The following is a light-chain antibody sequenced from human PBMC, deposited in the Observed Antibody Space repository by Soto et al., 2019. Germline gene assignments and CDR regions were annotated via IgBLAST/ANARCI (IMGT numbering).Light chain of an antibody. J-gene: IGKJ2*01. CDR2: DAS. Sequence: EIVLTQSAATLSLSPGERATLSCRASQSVSSYLAWYQQKPGQAPRLLIYDASNRATGVPDRFSGSGSGTDFTLTISSLQSEDFAIYYCQQYDIWPPYTFGQGTKVAIK. CDR1: QSVSSY. CDR3: QQYDIWPPYT. V-gene: IGKV3-11*01.